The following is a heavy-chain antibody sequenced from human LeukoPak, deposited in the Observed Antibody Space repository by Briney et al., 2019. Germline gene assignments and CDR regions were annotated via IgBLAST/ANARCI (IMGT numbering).Heavy chain of an antibody. Sequence: GGSLRLSCAASGFTFSSYSMNWVRQAPGKGLEWVSSISSSSSYIYYADSVKGRFTISRDNAKNSLYLQMNSLRAEDTAVYCCARDEEWIQLWYYWGQGTLVTVSS. CDR1: GFTFSSYS. CDR2: ISSSSSYI. CDR3: ARDEEWIQLWYY. D-gene: IGHD5-18*01. V-gene: IGHV3-21*01. J-gene: IGHJ4*02.